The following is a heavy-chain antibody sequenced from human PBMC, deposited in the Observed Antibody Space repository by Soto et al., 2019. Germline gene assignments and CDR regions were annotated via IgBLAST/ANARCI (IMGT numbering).Heavy chain of an antibody. CDR1: GFSLSNAGLG. D-gene: IGHD6-13*01. J-gene: IGHJ5*02. CDR3: ASTYSTSGYWFDP. V-gene: IGHV2-26*04. Sequence: QVTVKESGPVLVKPTETLTLTCTVSGFSLSNAGLGVSWIRQPPGKALEWLAHIFSNDEKSYSTSLKSRLTISTDTSKSPVVLTMTNMDPVDTATYYCASTYSTSGYWFDPCGQGTLVTVSS. CDR2: IFSNDEK.